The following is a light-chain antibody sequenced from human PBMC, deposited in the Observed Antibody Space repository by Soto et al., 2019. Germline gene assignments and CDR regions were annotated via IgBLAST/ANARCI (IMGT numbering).Light chain of an antibody. V-gene: IGKV3-15*01. CDR1: QSVSSN. CDR2: GAS. J-gene: IGKJ1*01. CDR3: QQYNNWPRT. Sequence: EIVMTQSPVTLSVSPGERTTLSCRASQSVSSNLAWYQQKPGQAPRLVIYGASTRATGLPARFGGSGSGTEFTLTISSLQSEDFAIYYCQQYNNWPRTFGQGTKVEIK.